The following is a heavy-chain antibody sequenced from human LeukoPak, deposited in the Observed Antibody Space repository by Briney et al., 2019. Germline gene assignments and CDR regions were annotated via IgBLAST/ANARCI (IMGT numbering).Heavy chain of an antibody. Sequence: ASVKVYCKASGYTFTNYYIHWVRQAPGQGLEWMGLINPGGGNTNYAQNFQGRVTMTRDTSISTAYMELSRLRSDDTAVYYCARDHVLLWFGESKFWFDPWGQGTLVTVSS. D-gene: IGHD3-10*01. CDR1: GYTFTNYY. V-gene: IGHV1-46*01. CDR2: INPGGGNT. J-gene: IGHJ5*02. CDR3: ARDHVLLWFGESKFWFDP.